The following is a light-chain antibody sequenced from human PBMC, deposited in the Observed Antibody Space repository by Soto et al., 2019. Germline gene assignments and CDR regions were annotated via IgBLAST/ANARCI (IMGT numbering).Light chain of an antibody. J-gene: IGKJ4*01. CDR2: SAS. Sequence: DIQMTQSPSSVSASVGDRVTITCRASQGVNKWLAWYQQKPGTAPKLLIYSASSLASGVPSRFSGSGSGTDFTLTISSLQPEDFATYYCQQANTFALTFGGGTKVAI. CDR1: QGVNKW. V-gene: IGKV1-12*01. CDR3: QQANTFALT.